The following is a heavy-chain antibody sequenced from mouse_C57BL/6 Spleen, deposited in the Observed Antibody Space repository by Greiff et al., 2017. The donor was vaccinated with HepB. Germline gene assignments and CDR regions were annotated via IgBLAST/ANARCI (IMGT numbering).Heavy chain of an antibody. J-gene: IGHJ2*01. Sequence: VQLQQPGAELVRPGTSVKLSCKASGYTFTSYWMHWVKQRPGQGLEWIGVIDPSDSYTNYNQKFKGKATLTVDTSSSTAYIQLSSLTSEDSAVYYSARGITTVGGFDYWGQGTILTVSS. D-gene: IGHD1-1*01. CDR1: GYTFTSYW. CDR2: IDPSDSYT. CDR3: ARGITTVGGFDY. V-gene: IGHV1-59*01.